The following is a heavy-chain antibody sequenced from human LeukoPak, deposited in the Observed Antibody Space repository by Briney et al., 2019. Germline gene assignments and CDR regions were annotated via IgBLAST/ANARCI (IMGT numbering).Heavy chain of an antibody. V-gene: IGHV4-59*01. J-gene: IGHJ3*02. D-gene: IGHD3-22*01. CDR1: GGSISSYY. CDR3: ARGKTYYDISKDAFDI. CDR2: IYYSGRT. Sequence: SETLSLTCTVSGGSISSYYWSWIRQPPGKGLEWIGYIYYSGRTNYNPSLKSRVIISVDTSKNQFSLKLGSVTAADTAVYYCARGKTYYDISKDAFDIWGQGTMVTVSS.